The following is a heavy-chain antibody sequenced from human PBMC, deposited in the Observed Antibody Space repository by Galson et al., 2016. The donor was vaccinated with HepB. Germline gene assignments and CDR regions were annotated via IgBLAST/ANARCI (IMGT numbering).Heavy chain of an antibody. J-gene: IGHJ4*02. V-gene: IGHV3-53*01. CDR3: VRENWYHYIL. CDR1: GFSVITF. Sequence: SLRLSCAASGFSVITFMAWVRQAPGKGLEWVSLINTNDGRTYADSVQGRFTISRDNSKNTLYLQMDSLKPEDTAVYYCVRENWYHYILWGQGTQVTVSS. D-gene: IGHD3-10*02. CDR2: INTNDGR.